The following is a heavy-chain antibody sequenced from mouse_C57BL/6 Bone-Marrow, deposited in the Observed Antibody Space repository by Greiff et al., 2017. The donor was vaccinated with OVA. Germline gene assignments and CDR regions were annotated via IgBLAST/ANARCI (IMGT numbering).Heavy chain of an antibody. CDR2: IYPGSGST. Sequence: QVQLQQPGAELVKPGASVKMSCKASGYTFTSYWITWVKQRPGQGLEWIGDIYPGSGSTNYNEKFKSKATLTVDTSSSTAYMQLSSLTSEDSAVYYCARRITTVGSPMDYWGQGTSVTVSS. D-gene: IGHD1-1*01. CDR3: ARRITTVGSPMDY. J-gene: IGHJ4*01. V-gene: IGHV1-55*01. CDR1: GYTFTSYW.